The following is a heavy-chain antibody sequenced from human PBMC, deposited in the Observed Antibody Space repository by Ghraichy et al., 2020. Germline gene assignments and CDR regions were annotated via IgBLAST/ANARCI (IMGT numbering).Heavy chain of an antibody. D-gene: IGHD1-26*01. Sequence: SQTLSLTCSVSGYSINTGYYCGLMRQPPGKGLECIGSVYHSGTSYYNASLKGRVTIAIDTSRNRFSLRLNSVTAADTATYYCANHPPVVGSTSADYWGPGIMVTVSS. CDR3: ANHPPVVGSTSADY. CDR1: GYSINTGYY. J-gene: IGHJ4*02. V-gene: IGHV4-38-2*01. CDR2: VYHSGTS.